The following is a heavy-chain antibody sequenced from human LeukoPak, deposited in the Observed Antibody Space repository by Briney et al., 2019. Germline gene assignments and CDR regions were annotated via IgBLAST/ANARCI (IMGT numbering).Heavy chain of an antibody. D-gene: IGHD3-22*01. Sequence: SETLSLTCTVSGGSISSYYWSWIRQPPGKGLEWIGEINHSGSTNYNPSLKSRVTISVDTSKNQFSLKLSSVTAADTAVYYCARARQRLYYYDSSGTPLDYWGQGTLVTVSS. CDR2: INHSGST. CDR1: GGSISSYY. V-gene: IGHV4-34*01. J-gene: IGHJ4*02. CDR3: ARARQRLYYYDSSGTPLDY.